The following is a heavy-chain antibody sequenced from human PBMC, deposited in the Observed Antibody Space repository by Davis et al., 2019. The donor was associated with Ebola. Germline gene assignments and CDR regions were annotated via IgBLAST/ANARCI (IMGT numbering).Heavy chain of an antibody. Sequence: GSLRLSCAVSGGSISSSNWWSWVRQPPGKGLEWIGEIYHSGSTNYNPSLKSRVTISVDTSKNQFSLKLSSLTAADTAVYYGVGSYGYYYYGMDVWGQGTTVTVSS. CDR3: VGSYGYYYYGMDV. D-gene: IGHD5-18*01. V-gene: IGHV4-4*02. CDR1: GGSISSSNW. CDR2: IYHSGST. J-gene: IGHJ6*02.